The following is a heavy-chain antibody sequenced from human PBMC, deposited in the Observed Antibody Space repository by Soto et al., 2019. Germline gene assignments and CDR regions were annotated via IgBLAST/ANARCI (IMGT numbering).Heavy chain of an antibody. J-gene: IGHJ6*03. CDR3: ATAGGSSFSSAYNYFMDV. Sequence: QAQLVQSGAEVKKPGSSVNVSCKASGDTFNTYSISWVRQAPGQGLEWMGRIIPTVGTPNYAQKFQGRVTISADKSTSTAYMVLTSLTSDDTAVYYCATAGGSSFSSAYNYFMDVWGKGTTVTVSS. V-gene: IGHV1-69*08. CDR1: GDTFNTYS. D-gene: IGHD2-2*01. CDR2: IIPTVGTP.